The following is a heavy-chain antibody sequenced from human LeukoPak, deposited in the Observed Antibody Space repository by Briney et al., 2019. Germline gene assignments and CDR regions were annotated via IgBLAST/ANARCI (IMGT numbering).Heavy chain of an antibody. CDR2: IYTSGST. Sequence: SETLSLTCTVSGGSISSYYWSWIRQPPGKGLEWIGYIYTSGSTNYNPSLKSRVTISVDTSKNQFSLKLSSVTAADTAVYYCARLEQWLSFDLWGQGTLVTVSS. CDR1: GGSISSYY. J-gene: IGHJ5*02. D-gene: IGHD6-19*01. V-gene: IGHV4-4*09. CDR3: ARLEQWLSFDL.